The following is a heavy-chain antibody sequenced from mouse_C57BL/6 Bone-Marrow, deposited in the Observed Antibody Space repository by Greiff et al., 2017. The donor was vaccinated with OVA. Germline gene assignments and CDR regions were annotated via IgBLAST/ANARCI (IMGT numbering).Heavy chain of an antibody. Sequence: VQVVESGAELVRPGTSVKMSCKASGYTFTNYWIGWAKQRPGHGLEWIGDIYPGGGYTNYNEKFKGKATLTADKSSSTAYMQFSSLTSEDSAIYYCARTYGNYHWWYFDVWGTGTTVTVSS. CDR1: GYTFTNYW. D-gene: IGHD2-1*01. CDR3: ARTYGNYHWWYFDV. CDR2: IYPGGGYT. V-gene: IGHV1-63*01. J-gene: IGHJ1*03.